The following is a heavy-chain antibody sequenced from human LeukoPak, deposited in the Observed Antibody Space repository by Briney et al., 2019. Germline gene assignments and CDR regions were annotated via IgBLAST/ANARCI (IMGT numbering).Heavy chain of an antibody. CDR2: IIPIFGTS. J-gene: IGHJ6*04. D-gene: IGHD6-13*01. CDR3: ARDLLGPYTSTWPYDYHGMDV. Sequence: SVKVSCKLSGGTFSNYSISWVRQAPGQGLEWVGGIIPIFGTSNHAQKFHGRVTIIADTSTNTAYMELISLRSEDTAVYYCARDLLGPYTSTWPYDYHGMDVWGKGTTVTVSS. V-gene: IGHV1-69*06. CDR1: GGTFSNYS.